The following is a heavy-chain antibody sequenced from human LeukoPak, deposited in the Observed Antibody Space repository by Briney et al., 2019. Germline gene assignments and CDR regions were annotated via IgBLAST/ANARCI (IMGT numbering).Heavy chain of an antibody. Sequence: PSETLSLTCTVSGGSVRIDNSYWNWIRQPAGKGLEWIGRIYADGSSTYNPSLKSRVAILVDTSKNQFSLRLSSMTAADTAMYYCARGYYYRTWGLGTLVTVSS. J-gene: IGHJ4*02. D-gene: IGHD3-10*01. V-gene: IGHV4-61*02. CDR1: GGSVRIDNSY. CDR2: IYADGSS. CDR3: ARGYYYRT.